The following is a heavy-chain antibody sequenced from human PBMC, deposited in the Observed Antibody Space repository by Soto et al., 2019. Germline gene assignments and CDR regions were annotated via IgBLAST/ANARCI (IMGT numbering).Heavy chain of an antibody. CDR3: ARVAY. CDR2: ISSGGSDT. CDR1: GFTFSRVS. Sequence: PGGSLRLSCEASGFTFSRVSMIWVRQVPGKGLEWVASISSGGSDTWYADSVKGRFIISRDNAQNSLFLQMNTLRPEDTAMYYCARVAYWGPGTQVTVSS. J-gene: IGHJ4*02. V-gene: IGHV3-21*01.